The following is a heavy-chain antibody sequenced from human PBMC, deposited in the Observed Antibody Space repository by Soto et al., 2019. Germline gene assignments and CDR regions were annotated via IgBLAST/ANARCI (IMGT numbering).Heavy chain of an antibody. CDR1: GYTFTSYG. V-gene: IGHV1-18*01. Sequence: ASVKVSCKASGYTFTSYGISWVRQAPGQGLEWMGWISAYNGNTNYAQKLQGRVTMTTDTSTSTAYMELRSLRSDDTAVYYCARVGSQLNPPRLWYFDLWGRGTLVTVSS. CDR3: ARVGSQLNPPRLWYFDL. J-gene: IGHJ2*01. CDR2: ISAYNGNT. D-gene: IGHD1-1*01.